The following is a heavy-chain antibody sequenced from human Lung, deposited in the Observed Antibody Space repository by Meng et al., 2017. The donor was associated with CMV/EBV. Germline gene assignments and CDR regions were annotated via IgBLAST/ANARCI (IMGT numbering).Heavy chain of an antibody. Sequence: ASVXVSXXASGYTFTGYYMHWVRQAPGQGLEWMGWINPNSGGTNYAQKFQGRVTMTRDTSISTAYMELSRLRSDDTAVYYCARGSIVVVPAAINDMDVWGQGTXVTVSS. CDR3: ARGSIVVVPAAINDMDV. J-gene: IGHJ6*02. CDR2: INPNSGGT. D-gene: IGHD2-2*02. CDR1: GYTFTGYY. V-gene: IGHV1-2*02.